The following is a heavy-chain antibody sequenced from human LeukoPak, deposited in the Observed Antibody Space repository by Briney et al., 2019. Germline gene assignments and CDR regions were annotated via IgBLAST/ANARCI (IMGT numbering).Heavy chain of an antibody. V-gene: IGHV4-59*01. D-gene: IGHD3-3*02. CDR2: IYKTGTT. J-gene: IGHJ6*01. Sequence: SETLSLTCTVSGVPIGSFSWSWVRQSPGKGLEWIASIYKTGTTKYNPSLKSRVTISPGASNQQGWSLRLSSVTAADTAVYFCARFTAFNYYYAMDVWGQGTTVIV. CDR1: GVPIGSFS. CDR3: ARFTAFNYYYAMDV.